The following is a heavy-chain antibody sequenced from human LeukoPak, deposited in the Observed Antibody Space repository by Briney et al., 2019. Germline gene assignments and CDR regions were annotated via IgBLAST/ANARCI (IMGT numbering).Heavy chain of an antibody. Sequence: ASVKVSCKASGYTFTSYGISWVRQAPGQGLEWMGWISAYNGNTNYAQKLQGRVTMTTDTSTSTAYMELRSLRSEDTAVYYCARDPSYILTGSYYYYYGMDVWGQGTTVTVSS. V-gene: IGHV1-18*01. CDR1: GYTFTSYG. J-gene: IGHJ6*02. CDR3: ARDPSYILTGSYYYYYGMDV. CDR2: ISAYNGNT. D-gene: IGHD3-9*01.